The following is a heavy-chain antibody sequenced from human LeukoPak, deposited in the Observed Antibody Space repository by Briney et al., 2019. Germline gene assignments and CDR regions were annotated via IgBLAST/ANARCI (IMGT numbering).Heavy chain of an antibody. CDR2: INPKTGGT. Sequence: GASVKVSCKASGYTFIDYYMHWVRQAPGQGPEWMGWINPKTGGTNYAQKFQDRVTMTRDTSISTAYMEVRRLRSDDTAVYYCGRDNWGSIDYWGQGTLVTVSS. CDR1: GYTFIDYY. V-gene: IGHV1-2*02. D-gene: IGHD7-27*01. CDR3: GRDNWGSIDY. J-gene: IGHJ4*02.